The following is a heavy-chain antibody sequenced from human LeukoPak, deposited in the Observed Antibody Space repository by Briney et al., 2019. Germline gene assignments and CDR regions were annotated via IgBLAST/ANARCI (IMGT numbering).Heavy chain of an antibody. V-gene: IGHV4-34*01. CDR3: ARGRRSELRH. CDR1: GGSFSGYY. Sequence: SETLSLTCAVYGGSFSGYYWSWIRQPPGKGLEWIGEINHSGSTNYNPSLKSRVTISVDTSKNQFSVKLSSVTAADTAVYYCARGRRSELRHWGQGTLVTVSS. CDR2: INHSGST. D-gene: IGHD1-26*01. J-gene: IGHJ4*02.